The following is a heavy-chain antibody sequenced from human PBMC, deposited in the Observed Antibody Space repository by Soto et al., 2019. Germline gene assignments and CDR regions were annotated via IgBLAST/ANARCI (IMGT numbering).Heavy chain of an antibody. J-gene: IGHJ6*02. CDR3: ARDPLSSFAMDV. CDR2: IIPTFGRT. CDR1: GDTFSSYA. Sequence: SVKVSCKASGDTFSSYAISWVRQAPGKGLEWMGKIIPTFGRTNYAQKFQGRLTISADDSTSTAYMELRSLVSEDTAVYYCARDPLSSFAMDVWGQGTKVTVYS. D-gene: IGHD6-6*01. V-gene: IGHV1-69*13.